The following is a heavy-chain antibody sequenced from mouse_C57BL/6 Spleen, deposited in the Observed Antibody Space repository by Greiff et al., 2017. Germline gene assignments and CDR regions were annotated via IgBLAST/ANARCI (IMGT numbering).Heavy chain of an antibody. Sequence: VQLQQPEAELVMPGASVKLSCKASGYTFTSYWMHWVKQRPGQGLEWIGEIDPSDSYTNYNQKFKGQSTLTVDKSSSTAYMQLSSLTSADSAVYYCASPFYGNYFDDWGKGTTLTVSS. V-gene: IGHV1-69*01. D-gene: IGHD2-10*01. CDR3: ASPFYGNYFDD. J-gene: IGHJ2*01. CDR1: GYTFTSYW. CDR2: IDPSDSYT.